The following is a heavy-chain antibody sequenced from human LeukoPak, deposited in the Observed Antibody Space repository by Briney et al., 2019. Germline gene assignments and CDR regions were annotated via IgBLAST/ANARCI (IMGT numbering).Heavy chain of an antibody. CDR1: GGSISSYY. J-gene: IGHJ6*03. CDR3: ARDFEITMVRGEVYYYYYMDV. Sequence: SETLSLTCTVSGGSISSYYWSWIRRPAGKGLEWIGRIYTSGSTNYNPSLKSRVTMSVDTSKNQFSLKLSSVTAADTAVYYCARDFEITMVRGEVYYYYYMDVWGKGTTVTVSS. CDR2: IYTSGST. D-gene: IGHD3-10*01. V-gene: IGHV4-4*07.